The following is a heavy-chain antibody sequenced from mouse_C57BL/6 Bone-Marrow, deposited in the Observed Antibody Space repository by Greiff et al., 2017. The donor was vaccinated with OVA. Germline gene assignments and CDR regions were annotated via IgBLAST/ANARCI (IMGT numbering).Heavy chain of an antibody. CDR1: GYTFTDYY. D-gene: IGHD2-4*01. CDR3: ARGDYDYEAY. Sequence: VQLQQSGPVLVKPGASVKMSCKASGYTFTDYYMNWVKQSHGKSLEWIGVINPYNGGTSYNQKFKGKATLTVDKSSSTAYMELNSLTSEDSAVYYCARGDYDYEAYWGQGTLVTVSA. CDR2: INPYNGGT. J-gene: IGHJ3*01. V-gene: IGHV1-19*01.